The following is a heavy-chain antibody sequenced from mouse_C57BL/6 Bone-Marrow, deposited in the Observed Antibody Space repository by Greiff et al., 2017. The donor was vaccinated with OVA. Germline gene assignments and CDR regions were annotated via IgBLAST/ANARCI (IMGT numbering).Heavy chain of an antibody. CDR1: GYTFTEYT. D-gene: IGHD1-1*01. Sequence: QVQLQQSGAELVKPGASVTLSCKASGYTFTEYTIHWVKQRSGQGLEWIGWFYPGSGSIKYNEKFKDKATLTAEQSSSTVYLELSRLTSEDSAVYFCARHEEGYGSSYYFDYWGQGTTLTVSS. J-gene: IGHJ2*01. CDR2: FYPGSGSI. CDR3: ARHEEGYGSSYYFDY. V-gene: IGHV1-62-2*01.